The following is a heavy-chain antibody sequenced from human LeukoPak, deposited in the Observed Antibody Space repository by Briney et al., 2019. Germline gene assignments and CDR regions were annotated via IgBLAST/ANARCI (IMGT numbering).Heavy chain of an antibody. CDR2: INPSGGST. D-gene: IGHD6-13*01. CDR1: GHTFTSYY. Sequence: ASVKVSCKASGHTFTSYYMHWVRQAPGQGLEWMGIINPSGGSTSYAQKFQGRVTMTRDTSTSTVYMELSSLRSEDTAVYYCARDLIAAAGTPVDYYYGMDVWGQGTTVTVSS. J-gene: IGHJ6*02. V-gene: IGHV1-46*01. CDR3: ARDLIAAAGTPVDYYYGMDV.